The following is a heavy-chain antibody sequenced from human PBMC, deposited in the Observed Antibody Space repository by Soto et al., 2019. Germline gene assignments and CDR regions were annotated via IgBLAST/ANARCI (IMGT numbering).Heavy chain of an antibody. CDR3: ARHGMDYYDSSGYYYSPYYFDY. D-gene: IGHD3-22*01. CDR2: IYYSGST. V-gene: IGHV4-59*08. CDR1: GGSISSYY. J-gene: IGHJ4*02. Sequence: SETLSLTCTVSGGSISSYYWSWIRQPPGKGLEWIGYIYYSGSTNYNPSLKSRVTISVDTSKNQFSLKLRSVTAADTAVYYCARHGMDYYDSSGYYYSPYYFDYWGQGTLVTVS.